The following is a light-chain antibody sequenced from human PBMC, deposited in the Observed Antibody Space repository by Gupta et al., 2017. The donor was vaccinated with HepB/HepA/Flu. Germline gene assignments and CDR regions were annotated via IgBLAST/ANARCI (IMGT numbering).Light chain of an antibody. Sequence: QSVLIQPPSVSGTPGQRVTISCSGSSSNIGFKTVSWYQQFPGTAPKLVIYNEYQRPSGVPDRFSGSKSGTSASLAINGLQSEDEADYFCSAWDVSLNGLLLGGGTKLTVL. V-gene: IGLV1-44*01. J-gene: IGLJ2*01. CDR2: NEY. CDR1: SSNIGFKT. CDR3: SAWDVSLNGLL.